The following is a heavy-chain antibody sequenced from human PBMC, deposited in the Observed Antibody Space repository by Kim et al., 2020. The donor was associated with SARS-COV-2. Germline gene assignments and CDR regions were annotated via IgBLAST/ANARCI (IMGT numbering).Heavy chain of an antibody. J-gene: IGHJ4*02. D-gene: IGHD5-12*01. Sequence: PGKGLEWVAVIWYDESNKYYVDSVKGRFTISRDNSKNTLYLQMNSLRAEDTAVYYCAREAIVATPYFDYWGQGTLVTVSS. CDR3: AREAIVATPYFDY. CDR2: IWYDESNK. V-gene: IGHV3-33*01.